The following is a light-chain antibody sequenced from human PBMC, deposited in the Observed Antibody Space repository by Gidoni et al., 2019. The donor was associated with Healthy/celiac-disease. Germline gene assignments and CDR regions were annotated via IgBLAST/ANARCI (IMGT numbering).Light chain of an antibody. CDR1: KWGDKY. CDR2: QDS. V-gene: IGLV3-1*01. CDR3: KAWDSSTV. Sequence: SSVLTQSPLVSLSPGQTASITCSGDKWGDKYACWYQQKPGQSPVLVIYQDSKRPSGIPERFSGSNSGNTATLTIRGTQAMDEADCYCKAWDSSTVFGGGTKLTVL. J-gene: IGLJ3*02.